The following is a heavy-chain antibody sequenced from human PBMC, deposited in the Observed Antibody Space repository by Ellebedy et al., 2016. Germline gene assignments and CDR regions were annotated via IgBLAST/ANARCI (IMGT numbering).Heavy chain of an antibody. J-gene: IGHJ4*02. CDR3: AKGTMDYFYH. CDR2: ISWDSAVI. D-gene: IGHD4/OR15-4a*01. V-gene: IGHV3-9*01. CDR1: GFTFNDYA. Sequence: GGSLRLXCAGSGFTFNDYALHWVRQAPGKGLEWVSGISWDSAVIGYGGSVKGRFTISKDGAKNYLYLQMNSLRPEDTAFYYCAKGTMDYFYHWGQGTLVTVSS.